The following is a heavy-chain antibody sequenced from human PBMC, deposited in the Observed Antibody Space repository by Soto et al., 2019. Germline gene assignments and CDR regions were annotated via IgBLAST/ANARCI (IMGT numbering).Heavy chain of an antibody. J-gene: IGHJ5*02. V-gene: IGHV4-59*01. CDR1: GGSISSYY. D-gene: IGHD2-2*01. Sequence: SETLSLTCTVSGGSISSYYWSWIRQPPGKGLEWIGYIYYSGSTNYNPSLKSRVTISVDTSKNQFSLKLSSVTAADTAVYYCARSYTVVVPAATENWFDPWGQGTLVTVSS. CDR3: ARSYTVVVPAATENWFDP. CDR2: IYYSGST.